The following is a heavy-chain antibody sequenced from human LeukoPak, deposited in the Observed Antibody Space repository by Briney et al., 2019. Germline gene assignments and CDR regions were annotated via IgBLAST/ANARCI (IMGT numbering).Heavy chain of an antibody. V-gene: IGHV3-23*01. D-gene: IGHD3-16*01. Sequence: GGSLRLSCAASGFTFGSSAMSWVRQAPGKGLEWVAAISDTGRLSYYADSVKGRFTISRDNSKNTLYLQMNSLRAEDTAVYYCAKERTGRGIGLDVGMDVWGQGTTVTVSS. CDR2: ISDTGRLS. CDR1: GFTFGSSA. J-gene: IGHJ6*02. CDR3: AKERTGRGIGLDVGMDV.